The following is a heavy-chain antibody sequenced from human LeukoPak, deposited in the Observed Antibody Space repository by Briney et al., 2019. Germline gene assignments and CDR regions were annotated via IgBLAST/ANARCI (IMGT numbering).Heavy chain of an antibody. CDR1: GGSISSYY. J-gene: IGHJ3*02. Sequence: SETLSLTCTVSGGSISSYYWSWIRQPAGKGLEWIGRIYTSGSTNYSPSLKSRVTMSVDTSKNQFSLKLSSVTAADTAVYYCAREAKKIVVVPSTPDAFDIWGQGTMVTVSS. CDR3: AREAKKIVVVPSTPDAFDI. CDR2: IYTSGST. D-gene: IGHD2-2*01. V-gene: IGHV4-4*07.